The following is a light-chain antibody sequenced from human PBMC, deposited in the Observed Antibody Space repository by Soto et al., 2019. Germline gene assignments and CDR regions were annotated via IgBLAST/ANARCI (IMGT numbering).Light chain of an antibody. V-gene: IGLV1-51*01. Sequence: QSVLTQPPSVSAAPGQKVTISCSGSSSNIGNNYVSWYQQLPGTVPKLLIYDNNKRPSGIPDRFSGSKSGTSATLGITGLQTGDEADYYCGTWDSSLSGVVFGGGTKLTVL. CDR1: SSNIGNNY. J-gene: IGLJ2*01. CDR3: GTWDSSLSGVV. CDR2: DNN.